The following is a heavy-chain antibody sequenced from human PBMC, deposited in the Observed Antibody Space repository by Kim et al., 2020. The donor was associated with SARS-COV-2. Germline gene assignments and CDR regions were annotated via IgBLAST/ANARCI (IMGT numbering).Heavy chain of an antibody. Sequence: YAGSVKGRFTISRDNAKNSLYLQMNSLRGEDTAVYYCARDLTYSGSYTGGGQGTLVTVSS. D-gene: IGHD1-26*01. V-gene: IGHV3-48*01. CDR3: ARDLTYSGSYTG. J-gene: IGHJ4*02.